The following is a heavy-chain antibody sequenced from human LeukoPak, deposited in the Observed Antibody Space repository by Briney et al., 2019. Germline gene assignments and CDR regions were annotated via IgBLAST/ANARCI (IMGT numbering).Heavy chain of an antibody. CDR1: GFTFSSYT. V-gene: IGHV3-30*04. CDR3: ARDLVEEPADY. J-gene: IGHJ4*02. Sequence: GRSLRLSCAASGFTFSSYTTHWVRQAPGKGLEWVAIIAYDGSNKYYGDSVKGRFTISRDNSKNTLYLQMNSLRAADTAVYYCARDLVEEPADYWGQGTLVTVSS. CDR2: IAYDGSNK. D-gene: IGHD1-14*01.